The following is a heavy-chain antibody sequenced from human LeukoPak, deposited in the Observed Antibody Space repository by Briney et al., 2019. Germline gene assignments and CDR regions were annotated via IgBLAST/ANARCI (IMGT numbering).Heavy chain of an antibody. CDR2: VYTSGST. V-gene: IGHV4-4*07. J-gene: IGHJ4*02. CDR3: ARGDFWSGFDY. D-gene: IGHD3-3*01. CDR1: GGSISSYY. Sequence: SETLSLTCTVSGGSISSYYWSWIRQPAGKGLEWIGRVYTSGSTNYNPSLKCRVTMSVDTSKNQFSLKLSSVTAADTAVYYCARGDFWSGFDYWGQGTLVTVSS.